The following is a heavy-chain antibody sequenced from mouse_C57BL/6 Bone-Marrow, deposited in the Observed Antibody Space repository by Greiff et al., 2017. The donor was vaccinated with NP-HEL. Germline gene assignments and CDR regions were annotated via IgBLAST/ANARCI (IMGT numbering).Heavy chain of an antibody. CDR1: GFSLTSSG. Sequence: VQGVESGPGLVAPSQSLSITCTVSGFSLTSSGVHWVRQPPGKGLEWLVVIWSDGSTTYNSALKSRLSISKDNSKSQVFLKMNSLQTDDTAMYYCASHIYDGYYWFAYWGQGTLVTVSA. V-gene: IGHV2-6*03. D-gene: IGHD2-3*01. CDR2: IWSDGST. J-gene: IGHJ3*01. CDR3: ASHIYDGYYWFAY.